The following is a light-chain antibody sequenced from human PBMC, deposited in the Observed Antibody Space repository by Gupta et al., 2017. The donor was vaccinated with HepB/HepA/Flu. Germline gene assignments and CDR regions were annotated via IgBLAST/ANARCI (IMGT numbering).Light chain of an antibody. CDR2: YNS. Sequence: SYVLTQPPSVSVAPGKTATITCGGNNIGSKSVHWYQQKPGQAPVLVIYYNSDRPSGIPERFSGSNSGNTATLTISRVEAGDEADYYCQVWDSGSAHVVLGGGNKLTVL. CDR1: NIGSKS. J-gene: IGLJ2*01. CDR3: QVWDSGSAHVV. V-gene: IGLV3-21*04.